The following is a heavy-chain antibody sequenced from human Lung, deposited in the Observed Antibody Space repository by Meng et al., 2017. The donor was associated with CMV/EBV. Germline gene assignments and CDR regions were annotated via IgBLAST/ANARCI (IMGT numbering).Heavy chain of an antibody. J-gene: IGHJ4*02. V-gene: IGHV3-7*01. Sequence: GGSXRLSCAASGFSFSTYWMNWVRQAPGKGLEWVASIKQDGSEIYYVDSVKGRFTISRDNAKKSLYLQMDRLRAEDTAVYYCATYGWTPDYWGQGTLVTGSS. CDR2: IKQDGSEI. CDR1: GFSFSTYW. CDR3: ATYGWTPDY. D-gene: IGHD2-8*02.